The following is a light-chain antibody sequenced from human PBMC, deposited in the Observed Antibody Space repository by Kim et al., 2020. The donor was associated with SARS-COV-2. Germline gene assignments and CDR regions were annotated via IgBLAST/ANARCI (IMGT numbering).Light chain of an antibody. CDR2: DNN. V-gene: IGLV1-51*01. CDR3: GTWDSSMSAL. CDR1: SSNIGNNY. J-gene: IGLJ2*01. Sequence: PGQKVTISCSGTSSNIGNNYVSWFQQLPGTAPKLLVYDNNKRPSGIPDRFSGSKSGTSATLGITGLQTGDEADYYCGTWDSSMSALFGGGTKVTVL.